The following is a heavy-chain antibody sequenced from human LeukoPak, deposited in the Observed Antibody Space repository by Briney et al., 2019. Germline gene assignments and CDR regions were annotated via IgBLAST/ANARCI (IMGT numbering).Heavy chain of an antibody. CDR2: ISGSGGST. J-gene: IGHJ4*02. V-gene: IGHV3-23*01. CDR3: AKDYYDSRGYPLSPTVDY. Sequence: GGSLRLSCAASGFTFSSYAMSWVRQAPGKGLEWVSAISGSGGSTYYADSVKGRFTISRDKSKNTLYLQMNSLRAEDTAVYYCAKDYYDSRGYPLSPTVDYWGQGTLVTVSS. CDR1: GFTFSSYA. D-gene: IGHD3-22*01.